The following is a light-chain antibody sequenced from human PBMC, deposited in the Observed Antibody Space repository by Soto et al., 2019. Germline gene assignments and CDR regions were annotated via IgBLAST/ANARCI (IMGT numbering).Light chain of an antibody. CDR2: AAS. Sequence: DIQVTQSPSSLPVSIGDRITITCRSSQSISVYLNWYQKKPGTPPKLLIYAASNLQGGVPSRFSGRGSGTGFTLTISSLQPEDFATYYCQQTYRTPYTFGQGTKLEI. J-gene: IGKJ2*01. V-gene: IGKV1-39*01. CDR3: QQTYRTPYT. CDR1: QSISVY.